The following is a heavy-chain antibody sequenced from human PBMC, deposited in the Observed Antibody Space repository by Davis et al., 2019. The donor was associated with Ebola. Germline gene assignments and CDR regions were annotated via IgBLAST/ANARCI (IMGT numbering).Heavy chain of an antibody. CDR2: ISRDSGNI. D-gene: IGHD3-3*01. V-gene: IGHV3-9*01. J-gene: IGHJ6*02. Sequence: PGGSLRLSCAASGFTFDDYAMHWVRQAPGKGLEWVSSISRDSGNIGYADSVKGRFTISRDNAKNSLYLQMNSLRAEDTAVYYCARTIFGVVTYYYYYGMDVWGQGTTVTVSS. CDR3: ARTIFGVVTYYYYYGMDV. CDR1: GFTFDDYA.